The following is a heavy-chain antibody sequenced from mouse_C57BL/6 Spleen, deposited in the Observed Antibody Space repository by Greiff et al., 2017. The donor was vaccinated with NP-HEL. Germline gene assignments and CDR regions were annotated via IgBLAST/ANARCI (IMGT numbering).Heavy chain of an antibody. CDR3: ARERGYGNYGYAMDY. D-gene: IGHD2-10*02. J-gene: IGHJ4*01. V-gene: IGHV1-54*01. CDR2: INPGSGGT. Sequence: QVQLKESGAELVRPGTSVKVSCKASGCAFTNYLIEWVKQRPGQGLEWIGVINPGSGGTNYNEKFKGKATLTADKSSSTAYMQLCSLTSEDSAVYFCARERGYGNYGYAMDYWGQGTSVTVSS. CDR1: GCAFTNYL.